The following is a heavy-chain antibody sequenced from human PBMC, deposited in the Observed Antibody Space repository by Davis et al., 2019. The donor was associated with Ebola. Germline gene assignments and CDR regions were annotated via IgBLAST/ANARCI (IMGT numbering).Heavy chain of an antibody. D-gene: IGHD6-19*01. CDR2: IYDQTT. V-gene: IGHV3-53*04. J-gene: IGHJ4*02. Sequence: GESLKISCAASGFTASSNHMSWVWQAPGKGLEWVIVIYDQTTVYADRVRGRFISSRNKSNNTLYLDMNSLRVDDTAVYYWATTQWLREFDNWGQGTLVTVSS. CDR1: GFTASSNH. CDR3: ATTQWLREFDN.